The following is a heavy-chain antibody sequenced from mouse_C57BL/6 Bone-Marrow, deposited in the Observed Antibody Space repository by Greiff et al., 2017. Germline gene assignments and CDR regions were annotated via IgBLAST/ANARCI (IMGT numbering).Heavy chain of an antibody. V-gene: IGHV7-3*01. CDR3: ARSSITGPFAY. J-gene: IGHJ3*01. CDR2: IINKANGYTT. CDR1: GFTFTDYY. Sequence: EVQVVESGGGLVQPGGSLSLSCAASGFTFTDYYMSWVRQPQGKAHEWLGFIINKANGYTTEYSASVKGRFTISRDNAQSILYIQMNALRAEDSATYYCARSSITGPFAYWGQGTLVAVSA. D-gene: IGHD4-1*01.